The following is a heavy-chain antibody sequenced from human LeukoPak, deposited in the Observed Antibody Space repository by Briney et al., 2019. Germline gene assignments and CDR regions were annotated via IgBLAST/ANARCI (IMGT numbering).Heavy chain of an antibody. Sequence: SETLSLTCTVSGGSISSSGYYWGWIRQPPGKGLEWIGEINHSGSTNYNPSLKSRVTISVDTSKNQFSLKLSSVTAADTAVYYCARVHGYYDSSGLNYWGQGTLVTVSS. V-gene: IGHV4-39*07. CDR1: GGSISSSGYY. D-gene: IGHD3-22*01. CDR2: INHSGST. CDR3: ARVHGYYDSSGLNY. J-gene: IGHJ4*02.